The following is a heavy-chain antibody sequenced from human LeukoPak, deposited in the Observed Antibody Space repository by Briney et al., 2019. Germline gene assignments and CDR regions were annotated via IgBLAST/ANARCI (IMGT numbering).Heavy chain of an antibody. J-gene: IGHJ4*02. V-gene: IGHV1-46*01. CDR3: ARADKSDDFSH. Sequence: GASVKVSCKASGYTFTSYYMHWVRQAPGQGLEWMGIINPSGGSTSYAQKFQGRVTMTRDMSTRTVYMELSSLRSEDTAVYYCARADKSDDFSHWGQGTLVTVSS. CDR2: INPSGGST. D-gene: IGHD3-3*01. CDR1: GYTFTSYY.